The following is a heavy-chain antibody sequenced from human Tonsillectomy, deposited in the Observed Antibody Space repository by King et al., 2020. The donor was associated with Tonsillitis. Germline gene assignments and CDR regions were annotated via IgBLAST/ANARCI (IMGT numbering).Heavy chain of an antibody. CDR3: ASHRGTVVTLRWGAEQFDI. J-gene: IGHJ3*02. Sequence: QLVQSGAEVKKPGESLKISCKGSGYSFTSYCIDWVRQMPGKGLEWMGIIYPGDPNTRYSPSFQGRVTISADKSISPAYMQLSSLKASDTAMYYCASHRGTVVTLRWGAEQFDIWGQGTMVTVS. CDR2: IYPGDPNT. CDR1: GYSFTSYC. D-gene: IGHD4-23*01. V-gene: IGHV5-51*01.